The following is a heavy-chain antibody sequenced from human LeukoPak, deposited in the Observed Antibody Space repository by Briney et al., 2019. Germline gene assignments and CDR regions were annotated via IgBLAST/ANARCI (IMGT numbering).Heavy chain of an antibody. CDR2: IIPILGIA. D-gene: IGHD3-22*01. Sequence: ASVKVSCKASGGTFSSYAISWVRQAPGQGLKWMGRIIPILGIANYAQKFQGRATITADKSTSTAYMELSSLRSEDTAVYYCARDFGGYYFDYWGQGTLVTVSS. CDR3: ARDFGGYYFDY. V-gene: IGHV1-69*04. J-gene: IGHJ4*02. CDR1: GGTFSSYA.